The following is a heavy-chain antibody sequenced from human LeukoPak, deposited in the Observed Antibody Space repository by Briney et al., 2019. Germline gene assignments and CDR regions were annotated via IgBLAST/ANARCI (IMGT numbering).Heavy chain of an antibody. CDR1: GFTFSSYW. V-gene: IGHV3-53*01. CDR2: IYSGGST. Sequence: GGSLRLSCAASGFTFSSYWMSWVRQAPGKGLEWVSVIYSGGSTYYADSVKGRFTISRDNSKNTLYLQMNSLRAEDTAVYYCARDRLRVGYYCMDVWGKGTTVTVSS. CDR3: ARDRLRVGYYCMDV. D-gene: IGHD3-16*01. J-gene: IGHJ6*03.